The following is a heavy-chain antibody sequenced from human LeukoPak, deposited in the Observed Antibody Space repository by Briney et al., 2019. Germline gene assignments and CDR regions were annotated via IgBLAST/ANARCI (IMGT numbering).Heavy chain of an antibody. V-gene: IGHV1-18*01. Sequence: ASVKVSCKASGYTFTSYGISWVQQAPGQGLEWMGWISAYNGNTNYAQKLQGRVTMTTDTSTSTAYMELRSLRSDDTAVYYCARVTTERSWFDPWGQGTLVTVSS. CDR1: GYTFTSYG. CDR3: ARVTTERSWFDP. CDR2: ISAYNGNT. D-gene: IGHD3-22*01. J-gene: IGHJ5*02.